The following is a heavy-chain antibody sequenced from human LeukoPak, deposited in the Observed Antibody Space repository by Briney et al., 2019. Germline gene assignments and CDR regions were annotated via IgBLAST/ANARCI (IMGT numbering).Heavy chain of an antibody. CDR1: GFIFSGSS. CDR2: ISGSGGTT. J-gene: IGHJ6*02. CDR3: AKVSGGGLYYDGMDV. V-gene: IGHV3-23*01. D-gene: IGHD1-14*01. Sequence: PGGSLKLSCAASGFIFSGSSMNWVRQAPGKGLEWVSVISGSGGTTYYADSVKGRFTISRDSSKNTLYLQMNSLRAEDTAVYYCAKVSGGGLYYDGMDVWGQGTTVTVSS.